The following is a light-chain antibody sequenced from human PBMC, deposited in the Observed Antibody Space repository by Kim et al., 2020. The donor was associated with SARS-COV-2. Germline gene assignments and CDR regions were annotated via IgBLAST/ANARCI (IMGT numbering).Light chain of an antibody. CDR3: QQYGRSPLT. V-gene: IGKV3-20*01. Sequence: EIVLTQSPGTLSLSPGERATLSCRASQSVSSSYLAWYQHKPGQAPRLLIYGASSRATGIPDRFSGSGSGTDFTLTITRLEPEDFAVYYCQQYGRSPLTFGGGTKVDIK. CDR1: QSVSSSY. CDR2: GAS. J-gene: IGKJ4*01.